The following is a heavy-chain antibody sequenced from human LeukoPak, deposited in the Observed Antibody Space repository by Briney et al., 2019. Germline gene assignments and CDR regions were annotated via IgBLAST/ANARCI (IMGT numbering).Heavy chain of an antibody. D-gene: IGHD1-26*01. J-gene: IGHJ4*02. CDR2: ISSSSTLI. CDR3: ARVTYRVSPSPFDS. Sequence: GGSLRLSCTASGFFFSDYTMNWIRQAPGKGLEWVSSISSSSTLISYADSVKSRFTISRDNAKNSMYLQMNSLRAEDTAVYYCARVTYRVSPSPFDSWGQGTLVTVSS. V-gene: IGHV3-48*01. CDR1: GFFFSDYT.